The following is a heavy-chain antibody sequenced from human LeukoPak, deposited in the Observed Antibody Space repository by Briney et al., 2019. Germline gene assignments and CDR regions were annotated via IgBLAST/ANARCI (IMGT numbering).Heavy chain of an antibody. CDR2: INHSGST. V-gene: IGHV4-34*01. D-gene: IGHD6-13*01. CDR3: ARVSRYSSSWHRGRFDP. J-gene: IGHJ5*02. CDR1: GGSFSGYY. Sequence: SETLFLTCAVYGGSFSGYYWSWIRQPPGKGLEWIGEINHSGSTNYNPSLKSRVTISVDTSKNQFSLKLSSVTAADTAVYYCARVSRYSSSWHRGRFDPWGKGTLVTVSS.